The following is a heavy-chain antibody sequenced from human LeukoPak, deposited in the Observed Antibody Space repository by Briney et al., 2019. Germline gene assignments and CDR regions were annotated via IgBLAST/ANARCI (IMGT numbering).Heavy chain of an antibody. CDR3: AREKAAGYCSSTSCLNWFDP. Sequence: SQTLSLTCTVSGGSISSGGYYWGWIRQHPGKGLEWIGYIYYSGSTYYNPSLKSRVTISVDTSKNQFSLKLSSVTAADTAVYYCAREKAAGYCSSTSCLNWFDPWGQGTLVTVSS. D-gene: IGHD2-2*01. CDR1: GGSISSGGYY. J-gene: IGHJ5*02. V-gene: IGHV4-31*03. CDR2: IYYSGST.